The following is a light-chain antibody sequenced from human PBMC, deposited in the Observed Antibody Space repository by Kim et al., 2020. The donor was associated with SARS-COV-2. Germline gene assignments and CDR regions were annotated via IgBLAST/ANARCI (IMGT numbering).Light chain of an antibody. J-gene: IGLJ2*01. CDR1: KLGDKY. Sequence: SYELTQPPSVSVSPGQTASITCSGDKLGDKYVCXYQQKPGQSPVVVIYQDIKRPSGIPERFSGSNSGNTATLTISGTQAMDEADYYCQAWDSTTVVFGGG. V-gene: IGLV3-1*01. CDR3: QAWDSTTVV. CDR2: QDI.